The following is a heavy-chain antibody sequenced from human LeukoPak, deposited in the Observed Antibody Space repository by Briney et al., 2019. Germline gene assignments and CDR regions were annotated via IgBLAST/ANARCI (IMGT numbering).Heavy chain of an antibody. CDR3: ARAPFSRGFGEYYFDY. Sequence: SETLSLTCTVSGGSISSSSYYWAWIRQPPGKGLEWIGSVHYSGSTYYNPSLKSRVTISVDTSKNQFSLKLSSVTAADTAVYYCARAPFSRGFGEYYFDYWGQGTLVTVSS. CDR2: VHYSGST. V-gene: IGHV4-39*07. D-gene: IGHD3-10*01. CDR1: GGSISSSSYY. J-gene: IGHJ4*02.